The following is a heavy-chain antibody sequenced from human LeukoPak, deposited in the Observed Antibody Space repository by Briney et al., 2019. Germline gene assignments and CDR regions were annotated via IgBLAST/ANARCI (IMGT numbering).Heavy chain of an antibody. V-gene: IGHV3-11*04. CDR3: AREKVIQGRNWFDP. Sequence: PGGSLRLSCAASGFTFSDYYMSWIRQAPGKGLEWVSYISSSGSTIYYADSVKGRFTISRDNAKNSLYLQINSLRAEDTAVYYCAREKVIQGRNWFDPWGQGTLVTVSS. CDR1: GFTFSDYY. J-gene: IGHJ5*02. D-gene: IGHD3-10*01. CDR2: ISSSGSTI.